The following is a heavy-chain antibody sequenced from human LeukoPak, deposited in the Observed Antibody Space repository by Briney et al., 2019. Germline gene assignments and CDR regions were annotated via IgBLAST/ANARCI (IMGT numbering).Heavy chain of an antibody. Sequence: PGGSLRLSCVASGFTFSSYGMHWVRQAPGKGLEWVAVIWYDGSNKCYADSVKGRFTISRDNSKNTLYLQMNSLRAEDTAVYYCVRETSTPDAFDIWGQGTMVTVSS. CDR1: GFTFSSYG. CDR2: IWYDGSNK. J-gene: IGHJ3*02. CDR3: VRETSTPDAFDI. D-gene: IGHD5/OR15-5a*01. V-gene: IGHV3-33*01.